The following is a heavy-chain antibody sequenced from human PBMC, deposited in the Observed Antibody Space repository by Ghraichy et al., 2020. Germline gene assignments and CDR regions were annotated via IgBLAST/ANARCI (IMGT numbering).Heavy chain of an antibody. Sequence: GGSLRLSCAASGFTFSSYAMSWVRQAPGKGLEWVSAISGSGGSTYYADSVKGRFTISRDNSKNTLYLQMNSLRAEDTAVYYCAKMVSHPDPYGSGDLGHFDYWGQGTLVTVSS. CDR3: AKMVSHPDPYGSGDLGHFDY. CDR2: ISGSGGST. CDR1: GFTFSSYA. J-gene: IGHJ4*02. V-gene: IGHV3-23*01. D-gene: IGHD3-10*01.